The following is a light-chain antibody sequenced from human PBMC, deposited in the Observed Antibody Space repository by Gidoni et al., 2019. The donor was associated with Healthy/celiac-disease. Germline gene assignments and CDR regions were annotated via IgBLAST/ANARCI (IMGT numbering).Light chain of an antibody. J-gene: IGLJ2*01. V-gene: IGLV2-14*01. CDR2: QVS. CDR3: SSYTTRSTPVV. Sequence: QSHLTQPATLSRSPGQPIPLSCTETSSDVGGYNYVSWYQQHQDKSPKLMIYQVSYQPSWVSNRFSVSKSGNTDSLTISGLQAEDEADYYCSSYTTRSTPVVFGGGTKLTVL. CDR1: SSDVGGYNY.